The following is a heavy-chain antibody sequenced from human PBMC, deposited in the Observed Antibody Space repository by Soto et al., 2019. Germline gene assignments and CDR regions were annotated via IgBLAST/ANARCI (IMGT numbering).Heavy chain of an antibody. CDR1: VFSFSSFD. Sequence: EVQLLESGGGFIHPVGSLRLSCAASVFSFSSFDMNWVRQAQGKGLEWVAIISGSADSTFYADSVKGRFTISRDNSKSTMYLQMNSLRAEDTAVYYCAKTRGAMIYAISVYGMDVW. V-gene: IGHV3-23*01. J-gene: IGHJ6*01. CDR2: ISGSADST. CDR3: AKTRGAMIYAISVYGMDV. D-gene: IGHD2-8*01.